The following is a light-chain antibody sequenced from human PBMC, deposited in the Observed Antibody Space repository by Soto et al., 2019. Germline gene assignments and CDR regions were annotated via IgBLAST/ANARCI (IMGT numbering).Light chain of an antibody. CDR1: QSVSST. Sequence: EIVLTQSPGTLSLSPGERATLSCRASQSVSSTSLAWYQQKPGQAPRLLIYGASTRATGSPDRFSASGSATEFTLTISSLQSEDFAVYYCQQYDNWPRTFGQGTKVDIK. J-gene: IGKJ1*01. V-gene: IGKV3-15*01. CDR3: QQYDNWPRT. CDR2: GAS.